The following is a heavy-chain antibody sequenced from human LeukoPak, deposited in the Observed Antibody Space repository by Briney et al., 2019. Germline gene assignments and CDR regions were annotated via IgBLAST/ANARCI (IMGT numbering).Heavy chain of an antibody. Sequence: SETLSLTCTVSDGSISTSDYYWGWIRQPPGKGLEWIGRIYTSGSTNYNPSLKSRVTMSVDTSKNQFSLKLSSVTAADTAVYYCARTPILTGYYSTYFDYWGQGTLVTVSS. D-gene: IGHD3-9*01. CDR2: IYTSGST. J-gene: IGHJ4*02. V-gene: IGHV4-61*05. CDR3: ARTPILTGYYSTYFDY. CDR1: DGSISTSDYY.